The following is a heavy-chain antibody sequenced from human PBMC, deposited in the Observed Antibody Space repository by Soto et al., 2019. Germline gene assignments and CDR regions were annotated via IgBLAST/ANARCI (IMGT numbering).Heavy chain of an antibody. V-gene: IGHV3-66*01. D-gene: IGHD3-3*01. CDR2: IYSGGST. J-gene: IGHJ4*02. CDR3: ARGLDGVFRYSDY. Sequence: GGSLRLSCAASGFTVSSNYMSWVRQAPGKGLEWVSVIYSGGSTYYADSVKGRFTISRDNSKNTLYLQMNSLRAEDTAVYYCARGLDGVFRYSDYWGQGTLVTVSS. CDR1: GFTVSSNY.